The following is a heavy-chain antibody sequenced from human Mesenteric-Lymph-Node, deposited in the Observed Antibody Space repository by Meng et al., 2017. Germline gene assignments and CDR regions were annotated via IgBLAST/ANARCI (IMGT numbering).Heavy chain of an antibody. CDR2: IYTSGST. Sequence: SETLSLTCTVSGGSISSGSYYWSWIRQPAGKGLEWIGRIYTSGSTNYNPSLKSRVTMSVDTSKNQFSLKLSSVTAADTAGYYCASKRAYCGGDCYSPDDAFDIWGQGTMVTVSS. D-gene: IGHD2-21*02. CDR3: ASKRAYCGGDCYSPDDAFDI. J-gene: IGHJ3*02. CDR1: GGSISSGSYY. V-gene: IGHV4-61*02.